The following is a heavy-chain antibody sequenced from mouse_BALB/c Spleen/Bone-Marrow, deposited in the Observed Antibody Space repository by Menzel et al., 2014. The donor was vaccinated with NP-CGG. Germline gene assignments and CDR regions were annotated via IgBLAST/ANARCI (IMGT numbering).Heavy chain of an antibody. D-gene: IGHD1-2*01. CDR1: GDSITSGY. CDR2: ITYSGNT. Sequence: EVKLQESGPSLVKPSQTLSLPCSVTGDSITSGYWNWIRKFPGNKLEYMGYITYSGNTYYNPSLISRISITRDTSKNQYYLQLNSVTTEDTATYYCTRDYYGHWGQGTTLTVSS. V-gene: IGHV3-8*02. CDR3: TRDYYGH. J-gene: IGHJ2*01.